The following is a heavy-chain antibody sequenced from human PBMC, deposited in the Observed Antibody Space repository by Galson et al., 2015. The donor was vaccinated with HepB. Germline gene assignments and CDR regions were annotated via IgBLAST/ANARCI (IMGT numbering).Heavy chain of an antibody. V-gene: IGHV3-23*01. J-gene: IGHJ4*02. CDR2: ISGSGGST. Sequence: SLRLSCAASGFTFSSYAMSWVRQAPGKGLEWVSAISGSGGSTYYADSVKGRFTISRDNSKNTLYLQMNSLRAEDTAVYYCATNDYDSSGYYSQDYWGQGTLVTVSS. CDR3: ATNDYDSSGYYSQDY. D-gene: IGHD3-22*01. CDR1: GFTFSSYA.